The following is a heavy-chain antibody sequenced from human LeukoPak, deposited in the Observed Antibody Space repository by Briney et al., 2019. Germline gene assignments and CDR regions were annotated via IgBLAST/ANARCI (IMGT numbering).Heavy chain of an antibody. J-gene: IGHJ6*03. CDR1: GVSFSGYY. CDR3: ARQTQGIAAREDYYYYYMDV. Sequence: SETLSLTCAVYGVSFSGYYWSWIRQPPGKGLEWIGEINHSGSTNYSPSLKSRVTISVDTSKNQFSLKLSSVTAADTAVYYCARQTQGIAAREDYYYYYMDVWGKGTTVTVSS. CDR2: INHSGST. V-gene: IGHV4-34*01. D-gene: IGHD6-6*01.